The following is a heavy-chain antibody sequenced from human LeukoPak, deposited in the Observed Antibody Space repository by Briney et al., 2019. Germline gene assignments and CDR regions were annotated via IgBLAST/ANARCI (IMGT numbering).Heavy chain of an antibody. Sequence: GGSLRLSCAASGFTFSSYAMSWVRQAPGKGLEWVSAISGSGGSTYYADSVKGRFTISRDNSKNTLYLQMNSLRAEDTAVYYCAKDVYYYDSSGYYRLFDYWGQGTLVTVSS. D-gene: IGHD3-22*01. J-gene: IGHJ4*02. CDR3: AKDVYYYDSSGYYRLFDY. CDR1: GFTFSSYA. V-gene: IGHV3-23*01. CDR2: ISGSGGST.